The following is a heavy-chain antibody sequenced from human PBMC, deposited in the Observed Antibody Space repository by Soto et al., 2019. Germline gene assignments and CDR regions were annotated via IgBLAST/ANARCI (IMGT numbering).Heavy chain of an antibody. Sequence: PGGSLXLSCAASGFXFSNAWINWVLQAPGKGLEWVGRIKSKTDGGTTDYAEPVKGRFAISRDDSNNMVYLQMNSLKIEDTAVYYCTTDSYSTIIIVRFDYWGHGTLVTVSS. V-gene: IGHV3-15*07. CDR3: TTDSYSTIIIVRFDY. J-gene: IGHJ4*01. CDR1: GFXFSNAW. CDR2: IKSKTDGGTT. D-gene: IGHD3-22*01.